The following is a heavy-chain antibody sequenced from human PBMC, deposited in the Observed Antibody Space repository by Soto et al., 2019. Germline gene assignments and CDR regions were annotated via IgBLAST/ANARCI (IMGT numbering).Heavy chain of an antibody. Sequence: GGSLRLSCAASGFTFSSYAMSWVRQAPGKGLEWVSAISGSGGSTYYADSVKGRFTISRDNSKNTPYLQMNSLRAEDTAVYYCAKRLDSSGYYYSYWGQGTLVTVSS. J-gene: IGHJ4*02. V-gene: IGHV3-23*01. CDR1: GFTFSSYA. CDR2: ISGSGGST. CDR3: AKRLDSSGYYYSY. D-gene: IGHD3-22*01.